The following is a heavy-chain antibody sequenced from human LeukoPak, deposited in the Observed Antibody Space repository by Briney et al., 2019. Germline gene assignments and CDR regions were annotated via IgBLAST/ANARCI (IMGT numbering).Heavy chain of an antibody. CDR2: INSDGSST. V-gene: IGHV3-74*01. J-gene: IGHJ4*02. CDR3: ARDGGDGYNRDDFDY. CDR1: GFTFGSYW. D-gene: IGHD5-24*01. Sequence: LPGGSLRLSCAASGFTFGSYWMHWVRQAPGKGLVGVSRINSDGSSTRYLDSVKGRFTVSRDNARNTLYLQMNSLRVEDTAVYYCARDGGDGYNRDDFDYWGQGTLVTVSS.